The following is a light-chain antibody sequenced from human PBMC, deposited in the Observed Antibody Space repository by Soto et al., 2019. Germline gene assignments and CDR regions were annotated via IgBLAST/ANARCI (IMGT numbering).Light chain of an antibody. CDR3: QSYDSSLSGDV. Sequence: QSVLTQPPSVSVAPGQRVTISCTGSSSNMGAGYEAHWYQQVPGTAPKLLIYENNNRPSGVPDRFSGSKSGTSASLAITGLQAEDEAEYYCQSYDSSLSGDVFGTGTKLTVL. CDR2: ENN. J-gene: IGLJ1*01. CDR1: SSNMGAGYE. V-gene: IGLV1-40*01.